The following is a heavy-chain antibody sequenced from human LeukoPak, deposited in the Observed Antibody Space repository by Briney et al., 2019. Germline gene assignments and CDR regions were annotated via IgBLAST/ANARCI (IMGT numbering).Heavy chain of an antibody. Sequence: SETLSLTCTVSGGSVSSGSYYWSWIRQPPGKGLEWVGYIDYSGSTNDNPALKSRVTISVDTSKNQLSLKLSSVTDADTAVYYCARYERGVVVPAASIYYGMDVWGKGTTVTVSS. CDR2: IDYSGST. CDR1: GGSVSSGSYY. CDR3: ARYERGVVVPAASIYYGMDV. J-gene: IGHJ6*04. V-gene: IGHV4-61*01. D-gene: IGHD2-2*01.